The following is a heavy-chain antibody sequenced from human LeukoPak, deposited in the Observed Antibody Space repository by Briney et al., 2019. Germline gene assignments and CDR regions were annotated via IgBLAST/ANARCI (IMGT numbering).Heavy chain of an antibody. V-gene: IGHV3-74*01. CDR2: INIDETNA. CDR3: GRGGDGIDN. CDR1: GFTFRNYL. J-gene: IGHJ3*02. Sequence: GGSLRLSCAASGFTFRNYLMHWVRHAPGKGLVWVSRINIDETNAYADSVKGRFTISRDNAKNTVYLQMNSLRAEDTAVYFCGRGGDGIDNWGQGTTVIVSS.